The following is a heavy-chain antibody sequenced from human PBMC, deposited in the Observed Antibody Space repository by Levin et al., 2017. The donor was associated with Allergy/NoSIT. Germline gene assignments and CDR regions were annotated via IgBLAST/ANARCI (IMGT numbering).Heavy chain of an antibody. J-gene: IGHJ3*02. CDR2: INGRSDTI. CDR1: GFTFSSYS. V-gene: IGHV3-48*02. CDR3: ARDGPQTYAVDI. D-gene: IGHD6-19*01. Sequence: PGGSLRLSCAGSGFTFSSYSMNWVRQAPGKGLEWISYINGRSDTISYADPVKGRFTISRENAKNSLYLQMDSLRDEDTAVYYCARDGPQTYAVDIWGQGTMVTVSS.